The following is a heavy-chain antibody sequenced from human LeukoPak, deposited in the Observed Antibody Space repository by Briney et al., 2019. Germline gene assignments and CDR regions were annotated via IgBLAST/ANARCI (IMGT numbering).Heavy chain of an antibody. CDR1: GGSISSGGYY. V-gene: IGHV4-31*03. D-gene: IGHD4-23*01. CDR3: ARDRDYGGAYFDY. CDR2: VYYSGST. J-gene: IGHJ4*02. Sequence: SETLSLTCTVSGGSISSGGYYWRWLRQHPGKGLEWIGYVYYSGSTYYNPSLKSRVTISVDTSKNQFSLKLSSVTAADTAVYYCARDRDYGGAYFDYWGQGTLVTVSS.